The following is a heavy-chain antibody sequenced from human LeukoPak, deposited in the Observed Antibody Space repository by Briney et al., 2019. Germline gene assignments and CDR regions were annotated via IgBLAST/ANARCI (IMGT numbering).Heavy chain of an antibody. CDR3: ASNCRSSYHYYYYYGMDV. CDR1: GYTFTSYY. J-gene: IGHJ6*02. Sequence: ASVKVSCKASGYTFTSYYMHWVRQAPGQGLEWMGIINPSGGSTSYAQKLQGRVTMTRDTSTSTVYMELSSLRSEDTAVYYCASNCRSSYHYYYYYGMDVWGQGTTVTVSS. D-gene: IGHD3-16*02. V-gene: IGHV1-46*01. CDR2: INPSGGST.